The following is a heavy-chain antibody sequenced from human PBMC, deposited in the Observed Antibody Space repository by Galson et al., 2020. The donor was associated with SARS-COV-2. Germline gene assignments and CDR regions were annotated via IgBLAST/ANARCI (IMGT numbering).Heavy chain of an antibody. J-gene: IGHJ5*02. CDR3: ARGRYGSGNHENWRPLDP. D-gene: IGHD3-10*01. Sequence: SVKVSCKASGGTFSNYAINWVRQAPGQGLEWMGGVIPIFKTPNYAQKFQGRVTIIADESTNMADMELSSLKSEDTAVYYCARGRYGSGNHENWRPLDPWGQGTLVTVSS. CDR2: VIPIFKTP. V-gene: IGHV1-69*13. CDR1: GGTFSNYA.